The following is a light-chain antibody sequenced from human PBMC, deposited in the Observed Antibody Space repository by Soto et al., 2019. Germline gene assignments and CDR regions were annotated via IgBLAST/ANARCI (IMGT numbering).Light chain of an antibody. CDR1: SSNIGSNY. CDR3: AAWDDSLSGPRVV. J-gene: IGLJ2*01. V-gene: IGLV1-47*01. Sequence: QSVLTQPPSASGTPGQRVTISCSGSSSNIGSNYVYWYQQLPGTAPKLRIYRNNQRPSGVPDRFSGSKSGTSASLAISGLRSEDEADYYCAAWDDSLSGPRVVFGGGTKLTVL. CDR2: RNN.